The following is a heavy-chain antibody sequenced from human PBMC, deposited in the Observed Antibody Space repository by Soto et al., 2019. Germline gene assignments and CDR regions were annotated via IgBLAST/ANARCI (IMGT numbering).Heavy chain of an antibody. V-gene: IGHV3-23*01. D-gene: IGHD6-19*01. CDR3: AKVSGYSSGWSDY. Sequence: EVQVLESGGGLVQPGGSLRLSCAASGFTFSSYAMNWVRQAPGKGLEWVSFISGSGGVTKYAESVKGRFTMSRDNSKNTVYLQMNRLRGEDTAVYYCAKVSGYSSGWSDYWGQGTLVTVSS. J-gene: IGHJ4*02. CDR1: GFTFSSYA. CDR2: ISGSGGVT.